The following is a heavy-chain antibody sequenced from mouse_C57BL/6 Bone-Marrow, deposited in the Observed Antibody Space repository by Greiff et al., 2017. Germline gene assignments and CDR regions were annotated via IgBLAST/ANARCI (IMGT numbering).Heavy chain of an antibody. D-gene: IGHD2-2*01. CDR1: GYTFTDYY. J-gene: IGHJ2*01. CDR2: INPNNGGT. Sequence: EVQLQQSGPELVKPGASVKISCKASGYTFTDYYMNWVKQSHGKSLEWIGDINPNNGGTSYNQKFKGKATLTVDKSSSTAYMELRSLTSEDSAVYYCARGGMVTARGYYWGQGTTLTVSS. CDR3: ARGGMVTARGYY. V-gene: IGHV1-26*01.